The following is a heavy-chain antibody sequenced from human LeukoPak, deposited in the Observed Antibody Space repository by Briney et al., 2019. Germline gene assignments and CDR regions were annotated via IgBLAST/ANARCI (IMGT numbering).Heavy chain of an antibody. J-gene: IGHJ5*02. CDR1: GGYFSGYY. V-gene: IGHV4-34*01. D-gene: IGHD4-17*01. Sequence: SETLSLTCAVYGGYFSGYYWSWIRQPPGKGLEWIGEINHSGSTNYNPSLKSRVTISVDTSKNQFSLKLSSVTAADTAVYYCATKGYDYGDYDWFDPWGQGTLVTVSS. CDR3: ATKGYDYGDYDWFDP. CDR2: INHSGST.